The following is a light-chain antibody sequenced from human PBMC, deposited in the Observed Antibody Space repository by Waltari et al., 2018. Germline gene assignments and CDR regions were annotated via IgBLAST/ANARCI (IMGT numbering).Light chain of an antibody. V-gene: IGKV3-20*01. CDR1: QTVGSY. Sequence: VILTQSPATLSLSPGEKATLSCGASQTVGSYLAWYQQKPGQAPRLLIYGASSRATGIPDRFSGSGSGTEFTLTISSLEPEDFAMYYCQKYRNSPHSFGQGTKLEIK. J-gene: IGKJ2*03. CDR3: QKYRNSPHS. CDR2: GAS.